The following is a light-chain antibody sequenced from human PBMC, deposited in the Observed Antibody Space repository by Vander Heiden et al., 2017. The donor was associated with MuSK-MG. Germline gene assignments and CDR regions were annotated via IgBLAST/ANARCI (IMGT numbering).Light chain of an antibody. CDR1: QSVSSSY. V-gene: IGKV3-20*01. CDR2: GAS. J-gene: IGKJ2*01. CDR3: QQYGSSPPDT. Sequence: EIVLTQSPATLSLSPGERATLSCRASQSVSSSYLAWYQQKPGQAPRLLIYGASSRATGIPDRFSGSGSGTDFTLTISRREPEDVAVYYCQQYGSSPPDTFGQGTKLEIK.